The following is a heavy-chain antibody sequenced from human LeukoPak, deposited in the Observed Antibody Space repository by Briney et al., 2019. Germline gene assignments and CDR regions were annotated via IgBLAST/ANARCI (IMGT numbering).Heavy chain of an antibody. CDR1: GFTFSSYA. CDR3: AKGHLTKDGSGSYYNDRPYYYGMDV. D-gene: IGHD3-10*01. CDR2: ISGSGGTT. V-gene: IGHV3-23*01. Sequence: GGSLRLSCAASGFTFSSYAMSWVRQAPGKGLEWVSAISGSGGTTYYADSVKGRFTISRDNSKNTLYLQMNSLRAEDTAVYYCAKGHLTKDGSGSYYNDRPYYYGMDVWGQGTTVTVSS. J-gene: IGHJ6*02.